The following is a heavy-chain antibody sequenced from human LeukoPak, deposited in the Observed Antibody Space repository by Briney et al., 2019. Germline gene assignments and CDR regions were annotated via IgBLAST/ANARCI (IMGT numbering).Heavy chain of an antibody. Sequence: ASVKVSCKASGYTFTGYYMHWVRQAPGQGLEWMGWINPNSGDTNYAQKFQGRVTMTRDTSISTAYMELSRLRSDDTVVYYCARSNGVEMATIWGSFIDYWGQGTLVTVSS. J-gene: IGHJ4*02. CDR1: GYTFTGYY. CDR3: ARSNGVEMATIWGSFIDY. CDR2: INPNSGDT. D-gene: IGHD5-24*01. V-gene: IGHV1-2*02.